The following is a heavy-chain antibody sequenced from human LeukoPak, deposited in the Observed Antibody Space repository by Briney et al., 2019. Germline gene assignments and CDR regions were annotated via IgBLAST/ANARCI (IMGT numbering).Heavy chain of an antibody. D-gene: IGHD3-3*01. CDR2: INPNSGGT. CDR3: ASNTIFGAKYYFDY. J-gene: IGHJ4*02. CDR1: GYTFTGYY. Sequence: GASVKVSCKASGYTFTGYYMHWVRQAPGQGLEWMGWINPNSGGTNYAQKFPGRVTMTRDTSISTAYMELSRLRSDDTAVYYCASNTIFGAKYYFDYWGQGTLVTVSS. V-gene: IGHV1-2*02.